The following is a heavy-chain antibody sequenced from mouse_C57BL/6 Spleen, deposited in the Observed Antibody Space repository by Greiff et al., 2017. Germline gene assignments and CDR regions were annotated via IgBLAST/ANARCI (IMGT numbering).Heavy chain of an antibody. J-gene: IGHJ4*01. Sequence: QVQLQQSGAELARPGASVKMSCKASGYTFTSYTMHWVKQRPGQGLEWIGYINPSSGYTKYNQKFKDKATLTADKSSSTAYMQLSSLTSEDSAVYYCARGTTVVARRGSDAMDYWGQGTSVTVSS. CDR3: ARGTTVVARRGSDAMDY. CDR2: INPSSGYT. D-gene: IGHD1-1*01. CDR1: GYTFTSYT. V-gene: IGHV1-4*01.